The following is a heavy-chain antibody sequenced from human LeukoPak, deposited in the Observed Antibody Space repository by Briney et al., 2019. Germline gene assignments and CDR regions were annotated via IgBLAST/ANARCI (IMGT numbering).Heavy chain of an antibody. D-gene: IGHD2-2*01. V-gene: IGHV3-23*01. CDR1: GFTFSSYA. J-gene: IGHJ4*02. CDR2: ISGSGGST. Sequence: GGSLRLSCAASGFTFSSYAMSWVSQAPGKGLEWVSTISGSGGSTYYADSVKGRFTISRDNSKNTLYLQMNSLRAEDTAVYYCAKGSTRYCSSTSCLFDYWGQGTLVTVSS. CDR3: AKGSTRYCSSTSCLFDY.